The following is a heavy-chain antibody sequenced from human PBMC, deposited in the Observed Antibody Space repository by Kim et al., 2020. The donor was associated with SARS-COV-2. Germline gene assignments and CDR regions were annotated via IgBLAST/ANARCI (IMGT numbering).Heavy chain of an antibody. J-gene: IGHJ3*02. CDR1: GGSFSGYY. D-gene: IGHD2-15*01. Sequence: SETLSLTCAVYGGSFSGYYWSWIRQPPGKGLEWIGEINHSGSTNYNPSLKSRVTISVDTSKNQFSLKLSSVTAADTAVYYCARRIYHAFDIWGQGTMVTVSS. CDR3: ARRIYHAFDI. CDR2: INHSGST. V-gene: IGHV4-34*01.